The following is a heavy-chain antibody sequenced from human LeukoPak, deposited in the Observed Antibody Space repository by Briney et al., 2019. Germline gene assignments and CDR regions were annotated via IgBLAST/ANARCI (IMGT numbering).Heavy chain of an antibody. CDR2: IYYSGST. D-gene: IGHD3-22*01. J-gene: IGHJ4*02. V-gene: IGHV4-39*07. CDR1: GGSISRSTHY. Sequence: PSETLSLTCTVSGGSISRSTHYWGWIRQPPGKGLEWIGSIYYSGSTYYNPSLKSRVTISVDSSKNQFSLRLTSVTAADTAVYFCARATPWLLPGYWGQGTLVTVSS. CDR3: ARATPWLLPGY.